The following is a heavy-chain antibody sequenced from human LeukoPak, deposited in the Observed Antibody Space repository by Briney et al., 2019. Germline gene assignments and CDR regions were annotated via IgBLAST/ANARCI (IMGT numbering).Heavy chain of an antibody. J-gene: IGHJ4*02. D-gene: IGHD3-22*01. V-gene: IGHV3-30-3*01. CDR3: AKADYDSSGSY. Sequence: GGSLRLSCAASGFTFSNYVIHWVRQAPGKGLERVAVISYDGSNKYYADSVKGRFTISRDNSKNTLYLQMNSLRAEGTAVYYCAKADYDSSGSYWGQGTLVTVSS. CDR2: ISYDGSNK. CDR1: GFTFSNYV.